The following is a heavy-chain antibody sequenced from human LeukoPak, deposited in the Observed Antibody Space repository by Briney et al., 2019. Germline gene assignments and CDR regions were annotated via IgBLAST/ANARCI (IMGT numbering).Heavy chain of an antibody. CDR2: ISGTGELT. CDR1: GFIFRNFA. D-gene: IGHD4-11*01. Sequence: PGGSLRLSCAASGFIFRNFAMSWVRQAPGKGLEWVSAISGTGELTYFADSVKGRFTISRDNSKNTVYLQLNSLGAEDTALYYCAKDRYSSAFYYYYGLDVWGQGTTVTASS. V-gene: IGHV3-23*01. CDR3: AKDRYSSAFYYYYGLDV. J-gene: IGHJ6*02.